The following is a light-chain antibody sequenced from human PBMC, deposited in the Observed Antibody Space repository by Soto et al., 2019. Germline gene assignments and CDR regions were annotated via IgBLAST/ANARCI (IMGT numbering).Light chain of an antibody. CDR2: GAS. J-gene: IGKJ5*01. CDR1: QSVSSSY. CDR3: HQYDSSPIT. Sequence: EIVLTQSPGTLSLSPGERATLSCRASQSVSSSYLGWYQQKPGQAPMLLIYGASSRPTGIPDSFSGSGSGTDFTLTISRLEPEDFAVYYCHQYDSSPITFGQGTRLEIK. V-gene: IGKV3-20*01.